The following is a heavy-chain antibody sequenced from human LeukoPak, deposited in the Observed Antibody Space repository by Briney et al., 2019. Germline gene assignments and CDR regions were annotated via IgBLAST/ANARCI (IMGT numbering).Heavy chain of an antibody. CDR2: FDPEDGET. J-gene: IGHJ6*03. D-gene: IGHD5-12*01. CDR1: GYTLTELS. CDR3: AREERSLRTTDGDGAGFRNYYYYYMDV. V-gene: IGHV1-24*01. Sequence: ASVKVSCKVSGYTLTELSMHWVRQAPGKGLEWMGGFDPEDGETIYAQKFQGRVTMTEDTSTDTAYMELSSLTSEDTAVYFCAREERSLRTTDGDGAGFRNYYYYYMDVWGKGTTVTVSS.